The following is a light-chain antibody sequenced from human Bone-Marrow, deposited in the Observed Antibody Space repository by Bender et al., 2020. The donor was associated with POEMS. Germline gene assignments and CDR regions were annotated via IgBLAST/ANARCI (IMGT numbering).Light chain of an antibody. J-gene: IGLJ2*01. CDR2: EVN. V-gene: IGLV2-14*01. CDR3: SSFTSSSAHVL. Sequence: QSALTQPASVSGSPGQSITISCTGISSDVGGDNSVSWYQQYPGKAPKVVIYEVNKRPSGVSNRFSGSKSGNTASLTISGLQAEDEAEYWCSSFTSSSAHVLFGGGTKLTVL. CDR1: SSDVGGDNS.